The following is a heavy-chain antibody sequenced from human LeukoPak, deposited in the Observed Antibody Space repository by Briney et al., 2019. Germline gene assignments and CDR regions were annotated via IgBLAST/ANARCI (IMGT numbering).Heavy chain of an antibody. CDR1: GGSISSSSYY. Sequence: SETLSLTCTVSGGSISSSSYYWGWIRQPPGKGLMWIGRLYTSGSTNYNPSLRSGVTMSVATSKNKFSLSRSSATPSATPVYTCARMGLGGYNDAFDIWGQGTMVTVSS. CDR3: ARMGLGGYNDAFDI. J-gene: IGHJ3*02. CDR2: LYTSGST. D-gene: IGHD3-22*01. V-gene: IGHV4-61*02.